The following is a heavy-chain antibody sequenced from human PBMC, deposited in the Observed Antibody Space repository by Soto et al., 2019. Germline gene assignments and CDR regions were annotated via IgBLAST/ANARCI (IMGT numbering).Heavy chain of an antibody. J-gene: IGHJ4*02. CDR1: GFTFSSYA. Sequence: GGSLRLSCAASGFTFSSYAMHWVRQAPGKGLEWVAVISYDGSNKYYADSVKGRFTISRDNSKNTLYLQMNSLRAEDTAVYYCAREDLDSSGYSNDYWGQGTLVTVSS. D-gene: IGHD3-22*01. CDR3: AREDLDSSGYSNDY. V-gene: IGHV3-30-3*01. CDR2: ISYDGSNK.